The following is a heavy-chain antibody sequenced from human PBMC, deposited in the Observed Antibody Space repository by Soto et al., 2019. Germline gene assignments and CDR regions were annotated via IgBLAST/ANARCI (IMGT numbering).Heavy chain of an antibody. Sequence: GASVKVSGKASGYTFTSYAMHWVRQAPGQRLEWMGWINAGNGNTKYSQKFQGRVTITRDTSASTAYMELSSLRSEDTAVYYCARVTPLTYGSHSLDYYGMDVWGQGTTVTVSS. CDR2: INAGNGNT. CDR1: GYTFTSYA. J-gene: IGHJ6*02. D-gene: IGHD3-10*01. V-gene: IGHV1-3*01. CDR3: ARVTPLTYGSHSLDYYGMDV.